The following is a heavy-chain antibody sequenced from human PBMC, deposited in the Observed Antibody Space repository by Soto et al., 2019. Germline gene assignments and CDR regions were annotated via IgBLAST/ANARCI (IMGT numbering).Heavy chain of an antibody. D-gene: IGHD1-26*01. CDR3: ARMSVTYYVPAY. V-gene: IGHV4-31*03. CDR2: IYHSGST. CDR1: NASITSSGYY. J-gene: IGHJ4*02. Sequence: QVQLQESGPRLVEASQTLSLTCTVSNASITSSGYYWSWVRQPPGKRMEWIGYIYHSGSTFYSPSLQSRLTRSVYTSKNQFSLTLRSVTAADTAVYPCARMSVTYYVPAYGGQGTLVTVSS.